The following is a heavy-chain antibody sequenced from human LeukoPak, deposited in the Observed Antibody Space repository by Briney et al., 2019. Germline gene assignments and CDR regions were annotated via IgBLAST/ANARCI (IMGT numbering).Heavy chain of an antibody. CDR2: ISGSGVST. CDR3: AKLLDGAGTGS. CDR1: RFTFSSFG. D-gene: IGHD3-10*01. V-gene: IGHV3-23*01. Sequence: GGSLRLSCAASRFTFSSFGMSWVRQAPGKGLEWVSSISGSGVSTYYADSVKGRFTISRDNSKNTLYLQMNSLGAEDTAVYYCAKLLDGAGTGSWGQGTLVTVSS. J-gene: IGHJ4*02.